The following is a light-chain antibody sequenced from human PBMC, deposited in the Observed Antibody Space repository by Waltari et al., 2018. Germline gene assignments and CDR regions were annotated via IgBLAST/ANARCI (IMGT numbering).Light chain of an antibody. J-gene: IGKJ3*01. CDR3: QQYDTYPRT. V-gene: IGKV1-16*02. CDR1: QDIKNY. Sequence: DIQMTQSPSSLSASVGDRVTITCRASQDIKNYLAWFQQKPGKAPKSLIYAASSLQSGVPSKVSGSGSGTDFTLTISSLQPEDFGTYYCQQYDTYPRTFGPGTKVDIK. CDR2: AAS.